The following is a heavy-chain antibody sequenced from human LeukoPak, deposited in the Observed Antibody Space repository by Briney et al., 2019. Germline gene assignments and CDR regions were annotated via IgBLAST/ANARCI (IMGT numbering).Heavy chain of an antibody. CDR3: AKDGEYSYGHPGAYFDY. V-gene: IGHV3-30*18. CDR1: GFTFSSYG. D-gene: IGHD5-18*01. J-gene: IGHJ4*02. Sequence: GGSLRLSCAASGFTFSSYGMHWVRQAPGKGLEWVAVISYDGSNKYYADSVKGRFTISRDNSKNTLYLQMNSLRAEDTAVYYCAKDGEYSYGHPGAYFDYWGQGTLVTVSS. CDR2: ISYDGSNK.